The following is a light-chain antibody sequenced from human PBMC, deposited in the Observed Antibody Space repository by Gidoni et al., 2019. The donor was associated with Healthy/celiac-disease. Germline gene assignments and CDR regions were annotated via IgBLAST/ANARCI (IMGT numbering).Light chain of an antibody. J-gene: IGKJ2*04. CDR3: QQLNSYPPCS. Sequence: DMQVTQSPSFLSASVGDRVTITCRASQGISSYLAWYQQKPGKAPKLLIYAASTLQSGVPSRFSGSGSGTEFTLTISSLQPEDFATYYCQQLNSYPPCSFGQGTKLEIK. CDR2: AAS. V-gene: IGKV1-9*01. CDR1: QGISSY.